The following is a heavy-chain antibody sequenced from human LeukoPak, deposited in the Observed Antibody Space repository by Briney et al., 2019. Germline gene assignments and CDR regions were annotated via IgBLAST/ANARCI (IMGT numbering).Heavy chain of an antibody. J-gene: IGHJ6*03. V-gene: IGHV3-30*02. CDR2: IQYDGSNE. CDR1: GFTXXSYG. Sequence: SGFTXXSYGMHWVRQAPGKGLEWVAYIQYDGSNEQYADSVKGRFSISRDSSKNILYLQMNSLRAEDTAVYYCAKDRCSNGIGCYYYYMDVWGKGTTVTISS. CDR3: AKDRCSNGIGCYYYYMDV. D-gene: IGHD2-8*01.